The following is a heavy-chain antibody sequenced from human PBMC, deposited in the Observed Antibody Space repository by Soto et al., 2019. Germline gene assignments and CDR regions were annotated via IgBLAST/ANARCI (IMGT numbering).Heavy chain of an antibody. Sequence: ASVKVSSKASGYTFTSYAMHWVRQAPGQRLEWMGWINAGNGNTKYSQKFQGRVTITRDTSASTAYMELSSLRSEDTAVYYCARWHSTELNIAVAGTGFDYWGQGTLVTVSS. V-gene: IGHV1-3*01. J-gene: IGHJ4*02. CDR2: INAGNGNT. D-gene: IGHD6-19*01. CDR3: ARWHSTELNIAVAGTGFDY. CDR1: GYTFTSYA.